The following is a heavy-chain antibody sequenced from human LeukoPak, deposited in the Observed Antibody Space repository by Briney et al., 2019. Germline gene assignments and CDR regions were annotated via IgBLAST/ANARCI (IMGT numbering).Heavy chain of an antibody. J-gene: IGHJ4*02. V-gene: IGHV4-59*01. CDR3: ARDRMATRVFDY. D-gene: IGHD5-24*01. CDR1: GGSISSYY. Sequence: SETLSLTCTVSGGSISSYYWSWIRQPPGKGLEWIGYIYYSGSTYYNPSLKSRVTISVDTSKNQFSLKLSSVAAADTAVYYCARDRMATRVFDYWGQGTLVTVSS. CDR2: IYYSGST.